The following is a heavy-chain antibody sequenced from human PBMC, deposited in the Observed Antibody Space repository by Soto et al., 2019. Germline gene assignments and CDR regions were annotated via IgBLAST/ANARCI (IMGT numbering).Heavy chain of an antibody. D-gene: IGHD3-10*01. CDR3: ARGVSWFGELADFDY. J-gene: IGHJ4*02. Sequence: QVQLQESGPGLVKPSQTLSLTCIVSGGSISSGDYYWSWIRQPPGKGLEWIGYIYYSGSTYYNPSLKSRVTISVDTSKNQFSLKLSSVTAADTAVYYCARGVSWFGELADFDYWGQGTLVTVSS. CDR2: IYYSGST. CDR1: GGSISSGDYY. V-gene: IGHV4-30-4*01.